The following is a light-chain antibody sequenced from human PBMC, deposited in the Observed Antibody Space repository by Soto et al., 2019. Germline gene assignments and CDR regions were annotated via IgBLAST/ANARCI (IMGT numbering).Light chain of an antibody. Sequence: EIVLTQSPGTLSLSPGERATLSCRASQSVSSSYLGWYQQKPGQAPRLLIYGASSRATGIPDRFSGSGSGTDFTLTISRLEPEDSAVYYCQQYGPSLLTFGGGTKVEIK. CDR1: QSVSSSY. CDR3: QQYGPSLLT. J-gene: IGKJ4*01. CDR2: GAS. V-gene: IGKV3-20*01.